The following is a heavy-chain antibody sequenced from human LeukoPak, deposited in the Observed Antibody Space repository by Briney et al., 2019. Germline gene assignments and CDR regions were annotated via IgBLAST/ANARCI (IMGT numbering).Heavy chain of an antibody. CDR2: ISGSGGST. CDR1: GFTFTSYA. V-gene: IGHV3-23*01. Sequence: GGSLRLSCAASGFTFTSYAMTWVRQAPGKGLEWVSAISGSGGSTYYADSVKSRFTISRDNSKNTLYLQMNSLRAEDTAVYYCAHPTEYSSSWYGNWFDPWGQGTLVTVSS. J-gene: IGHJ5*02. CDR3: AHPTEYSSSWYGNWFDP. D-gene: IGHD6-13*01.